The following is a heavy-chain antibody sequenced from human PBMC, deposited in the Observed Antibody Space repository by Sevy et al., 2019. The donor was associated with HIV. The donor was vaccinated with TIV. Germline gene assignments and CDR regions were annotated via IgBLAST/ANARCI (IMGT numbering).Heavy chain of an antibody. CDR2: ISGSGGST. J-gene: IGHJ6*02. CDR3: AKDLSTITIFGVDIQDYGMDV. D-gene: IGHD3-3*01. CDR1: GFTFSSYA. Sequence: GGSLRLSCAASGFTFSSYAMSWVRQAPGKGLEWVSAISGSGGSTYYADSVKDRFTISRDESKNTLYLQMNSLRAENTAVYYCAKDLSTITIFGVDIQDYGMDVWGQGTTVTVSS. V-gene: IGHV3-23*01.